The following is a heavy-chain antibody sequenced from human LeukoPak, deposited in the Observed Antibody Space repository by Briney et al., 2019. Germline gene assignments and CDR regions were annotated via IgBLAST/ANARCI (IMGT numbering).Heavy chain of an antibody. CDR1: GGSISSYY. V-gene: IGHV4-4*07. CDR2: IYTSGST. J-gene: IGHJ4*02. Sequence: SETLSLTCTVSGGSISSYYCSWIRQPAGKGLEWIGRIYTSGSTNYNPSLKSRVTMSVDTSKNQSSLKLSSVTAADTAVYYCARAGKSGSGWYPVDYWGQGTLVTVSS. CDR3: ARAGKSGSGWYPVDY. D-gene: IGHD6-19*01.